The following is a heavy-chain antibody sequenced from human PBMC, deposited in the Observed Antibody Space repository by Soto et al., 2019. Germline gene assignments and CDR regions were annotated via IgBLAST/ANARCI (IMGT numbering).Heavy chain of an antibody. CDR2: ISTDGRST. Sequence: EVQLVESGGGLVQPGGSLRLSCAASGFTFSSYWMHWVRQAPGKRLVWVSHISTDGRSTTYAESVKGRFTISRDNAKNTLYLQMDSLTVEDTAVYYCATGGLQGLGNWGQGTLVTVSS. V-gene: IGHV3-74*01. CDR3: ATGGLQGLGN. J-gene: IGHJ4*02. D-gene: IGHD4-4*01. CDR1: GFTFSSYW.